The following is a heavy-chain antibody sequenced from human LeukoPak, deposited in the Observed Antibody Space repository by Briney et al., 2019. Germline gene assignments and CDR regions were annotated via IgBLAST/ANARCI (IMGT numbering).Heavy chain of an antibody. J-gene: IGHJ6*02. D-gene: IGHD2-2*01. CDR2: IIPIFGTA. CDR3: ATESGEYCSSASCYGYYYYGMDV. Sequence: GASVKVSCKASGGTFSSYAISWVRQAPGQGLEWMGGIIPIFGTANYAQKFQGRVTITADKSTSTAYMELSSLRSEDTAVYYCATESGEYCSSASCYGYYYYGMDVWGQGTTVTVSS. CDR1: GGTFSSYA. V-gene: IGHV1-69*06.